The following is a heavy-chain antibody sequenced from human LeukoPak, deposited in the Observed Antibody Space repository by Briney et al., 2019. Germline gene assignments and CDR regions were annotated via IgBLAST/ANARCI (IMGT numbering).Heavy chain of an antibody. V-gene: IGHV3-49*04. CDR1: GFTFCDYA. Sequence: PGGSLRLSCTASGFTFCDYAMSWVRQAPGKGLEGVGFIRNKAYGGTTEYAASVKGRFTISRDDSKSIAYLQMNSLKMEDTAVYYCTPTTVTTRTIDFWGQGTLVTVSS. CDR3: TPTTVTTRTIDF. CDR2: IRNKAYGGTT. D-gene: IGHD4-17*01. J-gene: IGHJ4*02.